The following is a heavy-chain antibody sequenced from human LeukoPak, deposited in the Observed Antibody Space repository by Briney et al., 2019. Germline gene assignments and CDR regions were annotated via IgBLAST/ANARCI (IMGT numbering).Heavy chain of an antibody. CDR2: IKRDGSEK. J-gene: IGHJ4*02. V-gene: IGHV3-7*01. CDR1: GFTLGNYW. D-gene: IGHD6-13*01. Sequence: GGSLRLSCAASGFTLGNYWMHWVRQAPGKGLECVATIKRDGSEKYYVDSVEGRFTVSRDNTKNSLFLQMDSLRVDDTAVYFCARDSIRQQLYYFDYWGRGTLVTVSS. CDR3: ARDSIRQQLYYFDY.